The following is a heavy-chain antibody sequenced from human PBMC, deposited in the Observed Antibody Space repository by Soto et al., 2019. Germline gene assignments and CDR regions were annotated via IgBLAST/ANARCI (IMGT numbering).Heavy chain of an antibody. CDR3: ARQTRLTIFGVFRNNGYFYH. V-gene: IGHV1-69*06. D-gene: IGHD3-3*01. Sequence: QVQLVQSGAEVKKAGSSVTVSCKASGGTFSGFAISWVRQAPGQGLEWMGEIIPMFGTANYTQKFQGRATLTADKSTNIAYMELRSLRSEDTAVYYCARQTRLTIFGVFRNNGYFYHWGQGTLITVSS. J-gene: IGHJ4*02. CDR1: GGTFSGFA. CDR2: IIPMFGTA.